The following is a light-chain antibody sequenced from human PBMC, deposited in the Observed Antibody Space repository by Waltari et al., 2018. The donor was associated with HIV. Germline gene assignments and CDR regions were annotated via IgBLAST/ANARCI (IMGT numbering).Light chain of an antibody. V-gene: IGKV3-11*01. CDR1: QSVGSF. CDR3: QQRSNWPPWA. CDR2: DAS. Sequence: EIVLRQSPVILSLSPGERATLSCWASQSVGSFLAWYQQRPGQSPSLLISDASRRSSGVTARFSGSGSGTNFTLTIRNLEPEDVAIYYCQQRSNWPPWAFGQGTRVDIK. J-gene: IGKJ1*01.